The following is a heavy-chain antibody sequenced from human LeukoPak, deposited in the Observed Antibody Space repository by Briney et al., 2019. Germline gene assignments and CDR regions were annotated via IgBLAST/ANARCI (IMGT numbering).Heavy chain of an antibody. D-gene: IGHD3-22*01. CDR3: ARTPHTYYYDSSGYPNWFDP. V-gene: IGHV4-31*03. CDR2: IYYSGST. Sequence: PSGTLSLTCTVSGGSISRGGYYWSWVRQHPGKGLEWVGYIYYSGSTYYTPHLKSRVTISVETSKNQFSLKLSSVTAADTAVYYCARTPHTYYYDSSGYPNWFDPWGQGTLVTVSS. J-gene: IGHJ5*02. CDR1: GGSISRGGYY.